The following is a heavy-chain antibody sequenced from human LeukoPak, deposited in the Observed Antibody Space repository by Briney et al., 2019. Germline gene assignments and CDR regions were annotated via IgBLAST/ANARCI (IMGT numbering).Heavy chain of an antibody. Sequence: ASVKVSCKASGGTFSSYAISWVRQAPGQGLEWMGGIIPIFGTANYAQKFQGRVTITADKSTSTAYMELSSLRPEDTAVYYCARGLWFGEFAFDYWGQGTLVTVSS. CDR1: GGTFSSYA. D-gene: IGHD3-10*01. J-gene: IGHJ4*02. CDR2: IIPIFGTA. CDR3: ARGLWFGEFAFDY. V-gene: IGHV1-69*06.